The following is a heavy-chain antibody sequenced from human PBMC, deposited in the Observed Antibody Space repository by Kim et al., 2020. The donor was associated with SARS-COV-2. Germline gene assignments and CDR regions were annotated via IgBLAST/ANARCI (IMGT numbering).Heavy chain of an antibody. D-gene: IGHD2-2*01. J-gene: IGHJ3*02. CDR3: ARDGSAAAHDAFDI. Sequence: AQKFQGRVTITADKSPSTAYMELSSLRSEDTAVYYCARDGSAAAHDAFDIWGQGTMVTVSS. V-gene: IGHV1-69*04.